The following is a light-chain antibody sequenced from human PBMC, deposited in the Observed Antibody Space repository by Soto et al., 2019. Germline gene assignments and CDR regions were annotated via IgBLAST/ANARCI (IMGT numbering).Light chain of an antibody. CDR1: QSVSSS. CDR3: QQRSNWPRT. J-gene: IGKJ2*01. CDR2: DAS. Sequence: EIVLTQSPATLSLSPGERATLSCRASQSVSSSLAWFQHKPGQAPRLLIYDASNRATGIPARFSGSGSGTDFTLTISSLEPEDFAVYYCQQRSNWPRTFGQWTKLEIK. V-gene: IGKV3-11*01.